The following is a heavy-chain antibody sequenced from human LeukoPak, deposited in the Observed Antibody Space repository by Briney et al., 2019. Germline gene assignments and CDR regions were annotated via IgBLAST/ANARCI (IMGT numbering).Heavy chain of an antibody. CDR1: GFTFSSYS. V-gene: IGHV3-21*01. CDR2: ISSSSSYI. J-gene: IGHJ6*02. Sequence: GGSLRLACAASGFTFSSYSMNWVRQAPGKGLEWVSSISSSSSYIYYADSVKGRFTISRDNAKNSLYLQMNSLRAEDTAVYYCASTLKGGFHYYGMDVWGQGTTVTVSS. D-gene: IGHD2-15*01. CDR3: ASTLKGGFHYYGMDV.